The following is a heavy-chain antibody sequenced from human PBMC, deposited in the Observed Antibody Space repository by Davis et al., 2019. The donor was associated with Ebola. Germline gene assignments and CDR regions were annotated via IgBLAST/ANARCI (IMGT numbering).Heavy chain of an antibody. D-gene: IGHD2-2*01. CDR3: ATRGLKYQLFNWFDP. J-gene: IGHJ5*02. V-gene: IGHV1-24*01. CDR1: GYTLTELS. CDR2: FDPEDGET. Sequence: ASVKVSCKVSGYTLTELSMHWVRQAPGKGLEWMGGFDPEDGETIYAQKFQGRVTMTEDTSTDTAYMELSSLRSEDTAVYYCATRGLKYQLFNWFDPWGQGTLVTVSS.